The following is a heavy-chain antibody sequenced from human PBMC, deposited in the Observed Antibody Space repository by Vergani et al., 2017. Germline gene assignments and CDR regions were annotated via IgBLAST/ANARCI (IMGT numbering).Heavy chain of an antibody. CDR2: ISGSGGST. CDR1: GFTFSSYA. Sequence: EVQLLESGGGLVQPGGSLRLSCAASGFTFSSYAMSWVRQAPGKGLEWVSAISGSGGSTYYADSVKCLFPISRDNSKNTLYLQMNSLRAEDTAVYYCAKQYYYDSSGYYGSKYYFDYWGQGTLVTVSS. CDR3: AKQYYYDSSGYYGSKYYFDY. V-gene: IGHV3-23*01. J-gene: IGHJ4*02. D-gene: IGHD3-22*01.